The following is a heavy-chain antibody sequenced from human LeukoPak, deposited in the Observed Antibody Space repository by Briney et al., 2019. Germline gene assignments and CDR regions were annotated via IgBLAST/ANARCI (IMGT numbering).Heavy chain of an antibody. Sequence: SETLSLTCTVSGGSISSYYWSWIRQPAGKGLEWIGRIYTSGSTNYNPSLKSRVTISVDTSKNQLSLKLNSVTAADTAVYYCAKTWIQVEFDYWGQGTLVTVSS. D-gene: IGHD5-18*01. V-gene: IGHV4-4*07. J-gene: IGHJ4*02. CDR2: IYTSGST. CDR1: GGSISSYY. CDR3: AKTWIQVEFDY.